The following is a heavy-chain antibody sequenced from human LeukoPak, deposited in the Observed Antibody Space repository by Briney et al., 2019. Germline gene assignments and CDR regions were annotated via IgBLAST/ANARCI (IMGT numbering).Heavy chain of an antibody. CDR2: ISTSSSYI. D-gene: IGHD6-19*01. CDR3: ARVGSSGGWYVSFDY. CDR1: GFTFSSYS. J-gene: IGHJ4*02. V-gene: IGHV3-21*01. Sequence: PGGSLRLSCAASGFTFSSYSMNWVRQAPGQGLEWVSSISTSSSYIYYADSVKGRFTISRDNSKNSVYLQMNSLRAEDTALYYCARVGSSGGWYVSFDYWGQGTLVTVSS.